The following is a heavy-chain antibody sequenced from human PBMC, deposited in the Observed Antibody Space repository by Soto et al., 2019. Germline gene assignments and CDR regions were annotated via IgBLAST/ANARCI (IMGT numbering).Heavy chain of an antibody. CDR3: ARDQTMPGPTTVDY. D-gene: IGHD1-1*01. V-gene: IGHV3-74*01. J-gene: IGHJ4*02. Sequence: EVQLVESGGGLVQPGGSLRLSCGASGFTFSSYWMHWVRQAPGKGLMWLSRISSDGTDVLHADSVKGRFTMSRDNAKSTLYLQMNNVRVEDTAVYYCARDQTMPGPTTVDYWGQGTLVAVSS. CDR2: ISSDGTDV. CDR1: GFTFSSYW.